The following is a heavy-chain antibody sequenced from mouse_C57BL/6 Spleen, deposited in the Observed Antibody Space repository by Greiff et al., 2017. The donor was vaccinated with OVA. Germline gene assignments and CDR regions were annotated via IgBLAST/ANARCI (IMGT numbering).Heavy chain of an antibody. CDR3: ARYYYDYDGWFAY. V-gene: IGHV1-22*01. CDR1: GYTFTDYN. CDR2: INPNNGGT. Sequence: EVKLMESGPELVKPGASVKMSCKASGYTFTDYNMHWVKQSHGKSLEWIGYINPNNGGTSYNQKFKGKATLTVNKSSSTAYMELRSLTSEDSAVYYCARYYYDYDGWFAYWGQGTLVTVSA. J-gene: IGHJ3*01. D-gene: IGHD2-4*01.